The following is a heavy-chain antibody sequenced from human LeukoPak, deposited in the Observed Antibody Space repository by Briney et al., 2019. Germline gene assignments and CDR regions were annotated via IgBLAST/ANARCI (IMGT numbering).Heavy chain of an antibody. CDR2: INHSGST. CDR1: GGSFSGYY. Sequence: SETLSLTCAVYGGSFSGYYWSWIRQPPGKGLEWIGEINHSGSTNYNPSLKSRVTISVDTSKNQFSLKLSSVTAADTAVYYCARGPPHIVVVTAIDYFDYWGQGTLVTVSS. CDR3: ARGPPHIVVVTAIDYFDY. D-gene: IGHD2-21*02. J-gene: IGHJ4*02. V-gene: IGHV4-34*01.